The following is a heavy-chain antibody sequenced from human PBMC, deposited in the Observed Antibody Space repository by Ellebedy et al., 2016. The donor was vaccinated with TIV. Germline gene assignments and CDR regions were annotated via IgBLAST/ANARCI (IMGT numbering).Heavy chain of an antibody. CDR2: ISGSGGST. D-gene: IGHD6-19*01. CDR3: ARENRGWYVDY. Sequence: GGSLRLXXAASGFTFSSYAMSWVRQAPGKGLEWVSAISGSGGSTYYADSVKGRFTISRDNSKNTLYLQMNSLRAEDTAVYYCARENRGWYVDYWGQGTLVTVSS. V-gene: IGHV3-23*01. J-gene: IGHJ4*02. CDR1: GFTFSSYA.